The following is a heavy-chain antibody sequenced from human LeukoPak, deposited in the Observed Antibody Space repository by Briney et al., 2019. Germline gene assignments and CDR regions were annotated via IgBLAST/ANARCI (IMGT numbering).Heavy chain of an antibody. V-gene: IGHV3-7*03. CDR2: IKQDGSEK. J-gene: IGHJ4*02. CDR3: ARRTYCGGDCYYEDY. D-gene: IGHD2-21*02. Sequence: GGSLPLSCPATGFPFSSYSMSWVRRAPGKGLEWVANIKQDGSEKYYVASVKGRFTISRDNAKNSLYPQMNSLRAEDTAVYYCARRTYCGGDCYYEDYWGQGTLVTASS. CDR1: GFPFSSYS.